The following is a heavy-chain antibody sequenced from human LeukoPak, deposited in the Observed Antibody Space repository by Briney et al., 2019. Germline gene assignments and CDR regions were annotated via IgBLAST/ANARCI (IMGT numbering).Heavy chain of an antibody. V-gene: IGHV1-69*13. CDR3: ARYGSGSFKNYWFDP. CDR2: IIPIFGTA. Sequence: SVKVSCKASGGTFSSYAISWVRQPPGQGLEWMGGIIPIFGTANYAQKFQGRVTITADESTSTAYMELSSLRSEDTAVYYCARYGSGSFKNYWFDPWGQGTLVTVSS. CDR1: GGTFSSYA. J-gene: IGHJ5*02. D-gene: IGHD3-10*01.